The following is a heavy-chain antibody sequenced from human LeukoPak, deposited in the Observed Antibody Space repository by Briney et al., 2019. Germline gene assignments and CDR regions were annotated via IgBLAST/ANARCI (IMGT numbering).Heavy chain of an antibody. CDR1: GGSISSYY. D-gene: IGHD1-26*01. CDR3: ARDLAGATSYNWFDP. CDR2: FYTSGST. J-gene: IGHJ5*02. V-gene: IGHV4-4*07. Sequence: SETLSLTCTVSGGSISSYYWSWIRQPAGKGLEWIGRFYTSGSTNYNPSLKSRVTMSVDTSKNQFSLKLSSVTAADTAVYYCARDLAGATSYNWFDPWGQGTLVTVSS.